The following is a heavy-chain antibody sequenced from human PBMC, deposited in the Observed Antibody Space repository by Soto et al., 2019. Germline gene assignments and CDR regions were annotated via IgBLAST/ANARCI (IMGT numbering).Heavy chain of an antibody. CDR3: ARRASGLDYYYFGMDV. CDR1: GGTFNSYA. J-gene: IGHJ6*02. V-gene: IGHV1-69*01. CDR2: IIPFFSST. D-gene: IGHD3-10*01. Sequence: QVQLVQSGAEVKQPGSSVKVSCSGSGGTFNSYAVIWVRQAPGQGLEWMGAIIPFFSSTRYAQKFQGRVTITADQSTTTAYMELSSLRYEDTAVYYCARRASGLDYYYFGMDVWGQGTAVTVSS.